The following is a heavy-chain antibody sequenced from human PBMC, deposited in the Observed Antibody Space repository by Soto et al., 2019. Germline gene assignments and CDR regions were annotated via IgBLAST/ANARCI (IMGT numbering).Heavy chain of an antibody. J-gene: IGHJ5*02. CDR1: GYTFTSYG. CDR2: ISAYNGNT. D-gene: IGHD2-2*01. V-gene: IGHV1-18*04. CDR3: ARDHRHCSSTSCYDWFDP. Sequence: GASVKVSCKASGYTFTSYGISWVRQAPGQGLEWMGWISAYNGNTNYAQKLQGRVTMTTDTSTSTAYMELRSLRSDDTAVYYCARDHRHCSSTSCYDWFDPWGQGTLVTVSS.